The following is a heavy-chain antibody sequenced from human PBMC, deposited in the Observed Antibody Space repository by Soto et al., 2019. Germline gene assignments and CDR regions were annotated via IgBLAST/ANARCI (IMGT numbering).Heavy chain of an antibody. V-gene: IGHV3-30-3*01. CDR3: ATMDTAMVNYYYGMDV. CDR2: ISYDGSNK. J-gene: IGHJ6*02. Sequence: GGSLRLSCAASGFTFSSYAMHWVRQAPGKGLEWVAVISYDGSNKYYADSVKGRFTISRDNSKNTLYLQMNSLRAEDTAVYYCATMDTAMVNYYYGMDVWGQGTTVTVSS. D-gene: IGHD5-18*01. CDR1: GFTFSSYA.